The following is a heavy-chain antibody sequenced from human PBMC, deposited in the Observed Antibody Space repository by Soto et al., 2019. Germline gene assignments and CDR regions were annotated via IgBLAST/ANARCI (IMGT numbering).Heavy chain of an antibody. D-gene: IGHD5-12*01. V-gene: IGHV3-7*01. CDR2: IKQDGTEK. Sequence: EVQLVESGGGLVQPGGSLRLSCAASGFTFSHYWMSWVRQAPGKGLEWVANIKQDGTEKNYVDSVRGRFTISRDNAKNSLDLQMNSLTAEDTAVYYCSSVAIWGQGTLVTVSS. J-gene: IGHJ4*02. CDR3: SSVAI. CDR1: GFTFSHYW.